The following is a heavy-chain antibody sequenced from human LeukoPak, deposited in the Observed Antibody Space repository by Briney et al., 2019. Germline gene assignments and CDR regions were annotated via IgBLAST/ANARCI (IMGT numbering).Heavy chain of an antibody. CDR1: GGTFSSYA. J-gene: IGHJ6*03. D-gene: IGHD6-6*01. V-gene: IGHV1-69*13. Sequence: VASVKVSCKASGGTFSSYAISWVRQAPGQGLEWMGGIIPIFGTANYAQKFQGRVTITADESTSTAYMELSSLRSEDTAVYYCARGAARSMYYYYMDVWGKGTTVTVSS. CDR2: IIPIFGTA. CDR3: ARGAARSMYYYYMDV.